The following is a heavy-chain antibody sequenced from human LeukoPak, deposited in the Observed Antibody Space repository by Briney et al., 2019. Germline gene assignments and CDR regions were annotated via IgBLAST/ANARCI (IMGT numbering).Heavy chain of an antibody. V-gene: IGHV3-30*02. Sequence: PGGSLRLSCAASGFTFSNYDMHWVRQAPGKGLECVAFIRYDATNKYYVDSVKGRFTISRDNSKNTLYLQMNSLRGEDTAVYYCARDRDPASLRDAFDIWGQGTMVTVSS. CDR3: ARDRDPASLRDAFDI. D-gene: IGHD2-2*01. CDR1: GFTFSNYD. J-gene: IGHJ3*02. CDR2: IRYDATNK.